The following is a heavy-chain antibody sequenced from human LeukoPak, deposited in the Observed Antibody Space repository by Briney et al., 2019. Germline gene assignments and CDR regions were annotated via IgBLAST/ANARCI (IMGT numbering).Heavy chain of an antibody. CDR2: IDWDDDK. CDR1: GFSLNTSGMC. V-gene: IGHV2-70*20. J-gene: IGHJ4*02. D-gene: IGHD6-19*01. Sequence: SGPALVKPTQTLTLTCTFSGFSLNTSGMCVSWVRQPPGKALEWLALIDWDDDKFYSTSLKTRLTISKDTSKNQVVLTMTNMDPVDTATYYCARIEAVAGKYYFDYWGPGTLVTVSS. CDR3: ARIEAVAGKYYFDY.